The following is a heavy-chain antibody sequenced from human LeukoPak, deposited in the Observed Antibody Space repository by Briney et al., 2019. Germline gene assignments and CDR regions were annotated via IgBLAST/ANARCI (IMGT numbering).Heavy chain of an antibody. CDR2: TYYRSKWYN. J-gene: IGHJ5*02. Sequence: SQTLSLTCAISGDSLSSNSVAWNWIRQSPSRGLEWLGRTYYRSKWYNDYAVSVKSRITINPDTSKNQFSLQLNSVTTEDTAVYYRVIYYCNSIRTFDPWGQGTLVTVSS. D-gene: IGHD3-22*01. V-gene: IGHV6-1*01. CDR3: VIYYCNSIRTFDP. CDR1: GDSLSSNSVA.